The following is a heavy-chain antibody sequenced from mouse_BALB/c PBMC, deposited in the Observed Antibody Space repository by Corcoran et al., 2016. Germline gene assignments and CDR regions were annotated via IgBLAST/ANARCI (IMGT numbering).Heavy chain of an antibody. Sequence: QVTLKESGPGILQPSQTLSLTCSFSGFSLSTSDMGVSWIRQPSGKGLEWLAHIYWDDDKRYNPSLKSRLTISKDTSSNQVFLKITSVDTADTATYYCARFPHYDDAMDYWGQGTSVTVSS. V-gene: IGHV8-12*01. J-gene: IGHJ4*01. D-gene: IGHD2-4*01. CDR1: GFSLSTSDMG. CDR2: IYWDDDK. CDR3: ARFPHYDDAMDY.